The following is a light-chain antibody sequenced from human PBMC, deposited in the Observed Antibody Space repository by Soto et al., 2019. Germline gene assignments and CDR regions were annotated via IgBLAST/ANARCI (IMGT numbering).Light chain of an antibody. V-gene: IGLV3-1*01. CDR2: QDS. Sequence: ELTQPPSVSVSPGQTASITCSGDKLGDKYACWYQQKPGQSPVLVIYQDSKRPSGIPERFSGSNSGNTATLTISGTQAMDEADYYCQAWDSSTAIFGTGTKLTVL. CDR3: QAWDSSTAI. CDR1: KLGDKY. J-gene: IGLJ1*01.